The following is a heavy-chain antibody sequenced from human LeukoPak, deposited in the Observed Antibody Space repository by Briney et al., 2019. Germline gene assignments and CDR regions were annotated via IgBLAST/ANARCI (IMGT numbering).Heavy chain of an antibody. CDR2: IYYSGST. J-gene: IGHJ4*02. Sequence: PSETLSLTCTVSGGSISSGSYYWSWIRQPPGKGLEWIGYIYYSGSTNYNPSLKSRVTISVDTSKNQFSLKLSSVTAADTAVYYCARHKIRLNWDLAAAGPYYFDYWGQGTLVTVSS. D-gene: IGHD6-13*01. CDR3: ARHKIRLNWDLAAAGPYYFDY. CDR1: GGSISSGSYY. V-gene: IGHV4-61*01.